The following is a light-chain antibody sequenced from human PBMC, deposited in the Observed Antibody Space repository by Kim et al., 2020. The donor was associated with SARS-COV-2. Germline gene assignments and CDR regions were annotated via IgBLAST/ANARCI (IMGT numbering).Light chain of an antibody. V-gene: IGLV3-10*01. CDR3: YSTDNSVDHRV. CDR1: TLAKKF. CDR2: EDT. Sequence: SYELTQPPSVSVSPGQTATITCSGDTLAKKFTYWYQQKSGQAPVLVIYEDTRRPSGIPERFSGSTSGTVATLTISGAQVEDEGDYYCYSTDNSVDHRVFGGGTKVTVL. J-gene: IGLJ6*01.